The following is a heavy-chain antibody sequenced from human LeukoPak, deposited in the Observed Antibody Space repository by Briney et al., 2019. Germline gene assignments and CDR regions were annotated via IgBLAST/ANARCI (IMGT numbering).Heavy chain of an antibody. CDR2: ISGGSSYT. CDR3: ARVSLLDDGGLGDY. Sequence: GGSLRLSCAASGFTFSDYYMTWFRQAPGKGLEWVSYISGGSSYTNFADSVKGRFTISRDNAKNSLYLQMNSLRAEDTAVYYCARVSLLDDGGLGDYWGQGALVTVSS. CDR1: GFTFSDYY. D-gene: IGHD4-23*01. V-gene: IGHV3-11*06. J-gene: IGHJ4*02.